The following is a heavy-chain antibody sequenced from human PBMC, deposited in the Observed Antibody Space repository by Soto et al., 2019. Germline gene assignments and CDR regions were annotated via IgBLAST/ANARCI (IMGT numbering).Heavy chain of an antibody. Sequence: PSETLSLTCAVYGGSFSGYYCIWIRQPPGKGLEWIGEINHSGSTNYNPSLKSRVTISLDTSKNQFSLKLSSVTAADTAVYYCARVVVAPNYYYGMDVWGQGTTVTVSS. V-gene: IGHV4-34*01. CDR1: GGSFSGYY. D-gene: IGHD2-15*01. CDR2: INHSGST. CDR3: ARVVVAPNYYYGMDV. J-gene: IGHJ6*02.